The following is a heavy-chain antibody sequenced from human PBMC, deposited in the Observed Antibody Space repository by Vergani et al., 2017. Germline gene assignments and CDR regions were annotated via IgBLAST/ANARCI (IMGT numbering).Heavy chain of an antibody. CDR2: IYYSQSP. D-gene: IGHD1-1*01. CDR3: ARHAGTK. V-gene: IGHV4-59*01. CDR1: GGSLTDDY. Sequence: QVQLQESGPGVVKPSETLSLTCTVSGGSLTDDYWSWIRQPPGKGLEWIGHIYYSQSPNYNPSLKSRVYISIDTSKNQFSLKLTSVTAADTAVYYCARHAGTKWGRGTLVTVSS. J-gene: IGHJ4*02.